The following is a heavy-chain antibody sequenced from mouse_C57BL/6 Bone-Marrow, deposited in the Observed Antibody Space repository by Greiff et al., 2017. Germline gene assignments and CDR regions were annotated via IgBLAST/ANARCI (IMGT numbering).Heavy chain of an antibody. V-gene: IGHV1-55*01. D-gene: IGHD1-1*01. CDR1: GYTFTSYW. Sequence: VQLQQPGAELVKPGASVKMSCKASGYTFTSYWITWVKQRPGQGLEWIGDIYPGSGSTNYNEKFKSKATLTVDTSSSTAYMQLSSLTSEDSAVYYCARSVYYYGDYYAMDYWGQGTSVTVSS. CDR3: ARSVYYYGDYYAMDY. CDR2: IYPGSGST. J-gene: IGHJ4*01.